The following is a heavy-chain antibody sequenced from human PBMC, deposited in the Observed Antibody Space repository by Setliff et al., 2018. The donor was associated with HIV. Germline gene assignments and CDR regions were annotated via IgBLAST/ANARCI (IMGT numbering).Heavy chain of an antibody. CDR3: ARVEYYYDSSGYYYDY. V-gene: IGHV1-46*01. CDR1: GYTFTSYG. Sequence: ASVKVSCKASGYTFTSYGISWVRQAPGQGLEWMGIINPSGGSTSYAQKFQGRVTMTRDTSTSTVYMELSSLRSEDTAVYYCARVEYYYDSSGYYYDYWGQGTLVTVSS. J-gene: IGHJ4*02. CDR2: INPSGGST. D-gene: IGHD3-22*01.